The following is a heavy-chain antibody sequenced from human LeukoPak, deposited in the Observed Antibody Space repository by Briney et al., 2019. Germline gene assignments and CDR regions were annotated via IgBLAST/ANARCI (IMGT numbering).Heavy chain of an antibody. Sequence: PGGSLRLSCAASGFTFSSYSMNWVRQAPGKGLEWVSSISSSSSYIYYGDSVKGRFTISRDNAKNSLYLQMNSLRAEDTAVYYCAKGHYYGSGNPSALWYWGQGTLVTVSS. CDR1: GFTFSSYS. V-gene: IGHV3-21*04. J-gene: IGHJ4*02. CDR2: ISSSSSYI. CDR3: AKGHYYGSGNPSALWY. D-gene: IGHD3-10*01.